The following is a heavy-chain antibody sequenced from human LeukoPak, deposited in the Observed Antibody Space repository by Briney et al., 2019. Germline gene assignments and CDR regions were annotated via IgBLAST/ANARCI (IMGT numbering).Heavy chain of an antibody. J-gene: IGHJ5*02. V-gene: IGHV4-38-2*02. CDR2: INHSGST. CDR1: GYSISSGYY. D-gene: IGHD3-10*01. Sequence: PSETLSLTCTVSGYSISSGYYWSWIRQPPGKGLEWIGEINHSGSTNYNPSLKSRVTISVDTSKNQFSLKLSSVTAADTAVYYCARRLSLYGSGSYLGSWFDPWGQGTLVTVSS. CDR3: ARRLSLYGSGSYLGSWFDP.